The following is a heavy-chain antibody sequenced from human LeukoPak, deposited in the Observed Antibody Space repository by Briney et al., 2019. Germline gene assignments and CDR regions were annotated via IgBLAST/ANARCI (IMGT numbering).Heavy chain of an antibody. D-gene: IGHD5-18*01. CDR3: ANGLVDTALDY. CDR1: GFTFSDYY. CDR2: ISSSGSTI. Sequence: NPWGSLRLSCAASGFTFSDYYMNWVRQAPGKGLEWVSYISSSGSTIYYADSVKGRFTISRDNAKNSLYLQMNSLRAEDTAVYYCANGLVDTALDYWGQGTLVTVSS. V-gene: IGHV3-11*04. J-gene: IGHJ4*02.